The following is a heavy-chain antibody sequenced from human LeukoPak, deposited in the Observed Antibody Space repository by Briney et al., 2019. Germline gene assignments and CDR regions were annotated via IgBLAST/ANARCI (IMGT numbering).Heavy chain of an antibody. Sequence: SETLSLTCTVSGVSIFSSYWNWVRQPPGKGLEWIGYVHYSGSTNYNPSLKSRVTISVDTSKSQFSLKLSSAAAADTAVYYCATGRSIRYFDYWGQGTLLTVSS. J-gene: IGHJ4*02. D-gene: IGHD3-9*01. CDR2: VHYSGST. CDR3: ATGRSIRYFDY. CDR1: GVSIFSSY. V-gene: IGHV4-59*12.